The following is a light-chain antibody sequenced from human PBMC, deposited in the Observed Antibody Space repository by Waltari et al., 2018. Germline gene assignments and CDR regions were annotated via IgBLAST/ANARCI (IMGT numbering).Light chain of an antibody. CDR2: GAS. V-gene: IGKV3-20*01. CDR1: QSGCTS. J-gene: IGKJ1*01. Sequence: SCRASQSGCTSLAGYQQTPGQAPRLLIYGASNRAAGIPDRFSGSGSGTDFSLTISRLEPEDFAVYYCQKYERLPATFGQGTKVEIK. CDR3: QKYERLPAT.